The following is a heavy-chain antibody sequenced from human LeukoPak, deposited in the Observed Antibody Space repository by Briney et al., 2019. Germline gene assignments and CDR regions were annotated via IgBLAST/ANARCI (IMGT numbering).Heavy chain of an antibody. CDR3: ARDSRCSSTSCPRGIEY. Sequence: GGSLRLSCAASGFTFSDYGMHWVRLAPGKGLEWVAFIRYDGSNEYYADSVKGRFTISRDNSKNTLYLQMDSLGAEDTAVYYCARDSRCSSTSCPRGIEYWGQGTLVTVSS. J-gene: IGHJ4*02. CDR2: IRYDGSNE. V-gene: IGHV3-30*02. CDR1: GFTFSDYG. D-gene: IGHD2-2*01.